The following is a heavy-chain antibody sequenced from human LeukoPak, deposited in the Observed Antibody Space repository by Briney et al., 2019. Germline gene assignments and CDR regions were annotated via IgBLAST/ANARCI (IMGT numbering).Heavy chain of an antibody. CDR3: ARGSDWFDP. D-gene: IGHD6-6*01. J-gene: IGHJ5*02. V-gene: IGHV4-39*07. CDR1: GGSISSSNYY. CDR2: IYYSGTT. Sequence: PSETLSLTCTVSGGSISSSNYYWGWIRQPPGKGLEWIGSIYYSGTTHYNPSLKSRVTISVDTSKNQFSLKLSSVTAADTAVYYCARGSDWFDPWGQGTLVTVSS.